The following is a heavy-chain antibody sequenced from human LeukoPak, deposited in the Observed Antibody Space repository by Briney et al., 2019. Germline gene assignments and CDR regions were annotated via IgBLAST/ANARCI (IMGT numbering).Heavy chain of an antibody. CDR1: GFTFTNYS. Sequence: GGSLRLSCTASGFTFTNYSMNWVRQAPGKGLEWVSSISSRSTYIYYTDSVKGRFTISRDNAENSLSLQMNSLRAEDTAVYYCARGGENSGYDYWGQGTLVTVSS. J-gene: IGHJ4*02. CDR3: ARGGENSGYDY. CDR2: ISSRSTYI. D-gene: IGHD3-22*01. V-gene: IGHV3-21*01.